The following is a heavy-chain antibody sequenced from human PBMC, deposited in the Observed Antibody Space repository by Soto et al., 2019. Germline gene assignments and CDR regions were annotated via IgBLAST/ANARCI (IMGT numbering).Heavy chain of an antibody. D-gene: IGHD5-18*01. Sequence: GGSLRLSCAASGFDFGSYWMHWVRQAPGKGLVWVSRMNSDGSITTYAGSVKGRFTISRDNSKNTLYLQMNSLRAEDTAVYYCTRFHTYGPGLKAFDVWGQGTMVTVS. CDR2: MNSDGSIT. J-gene: IGHJ3*01. V-gene: IGHV3-74*01. CDR3: TRFHTYGPGLKAFDV. CDR1: GFDFGSYW.